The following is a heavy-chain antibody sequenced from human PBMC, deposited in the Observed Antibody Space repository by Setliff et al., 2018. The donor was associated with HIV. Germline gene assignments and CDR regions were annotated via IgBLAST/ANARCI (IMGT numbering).Heavy chain of an antibody. CDR1: GYTFTGYY. V-gene: IGHV1-2*02. CDR2: INPNSGGT. Sequence: ASVKDSCKASGYTFTGYYMHWVRQAPGQGLEWMGWINPNSGGTNYAQKVQGRVTMTRDTSISTAYMELSRLRADDTAVYYCARVPYLEQLTYYYYYGMDVWGQGTTVTVSS. J-gene: IGHJ6*02. D-gene: IGHD6-13*01. CDR3: ARVPYLEQLTYYYYYGMDV.